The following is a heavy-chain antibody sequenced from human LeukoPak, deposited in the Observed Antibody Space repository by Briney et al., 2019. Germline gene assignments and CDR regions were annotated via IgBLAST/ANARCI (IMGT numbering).Heavy chain of an antibody. CDR2: ISGSGGST. V-gene: IGHV3-23*01. J-gene: IGHJ6*03. CDR1: GFTFSRNG. Sequence: SGGSLRLSCAASGFTFSRNGMTWVRQAPGKGLEWVSAISGSGGSTYYADSVKGRFTISRDNSKNTLYLQMSSLRAEDTALYYCARIEGGYSYYYYMDVWGKGTTVTVSS. CDR3: ARIEGGYSYYYYMDV.